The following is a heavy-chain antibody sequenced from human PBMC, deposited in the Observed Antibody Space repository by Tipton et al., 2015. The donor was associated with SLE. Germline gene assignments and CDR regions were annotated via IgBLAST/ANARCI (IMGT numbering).Heavy chain of an antibody. V-gene: IGHV3-11*04. J-gene: IGHJ4*02. CDR1: GFTFSDYY. CDR2: ISSSGSTI. CDR3: ARNYGSGSYLDY. Sequence: SLRLSCAASGFTFSDYYMSWIRQAPGKGLEWVSYISSSGSTIYYADSVKGRFTISRDNAKNSLYLQMNSPRAEDTAVYYCARNYGSGSYLDYWGQGTLVTVSS. D-gene: IGHD3-10*01.